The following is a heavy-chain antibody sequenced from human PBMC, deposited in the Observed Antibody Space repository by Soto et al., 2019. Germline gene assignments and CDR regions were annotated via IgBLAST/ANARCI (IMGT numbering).Heavy chain of an antibody. CDR3: AKSGKNMLASFF. CDR2: ISGSGGST. Sequence: GWLRRTCPASGFSFSSYAMSWVRQAPGKGLEWVSAISGSGGSTYYADSVKGRFTISRDNSKNKLYLQMNSLRAEDTAVYYCAKSGKNMLASFFWGQGTLVTVYS. V-gene: IGHV3-23*01. J-gene: IGHJ4*02. D-gene: IGHD2-8*01. CDR1: GFSFSSYA.